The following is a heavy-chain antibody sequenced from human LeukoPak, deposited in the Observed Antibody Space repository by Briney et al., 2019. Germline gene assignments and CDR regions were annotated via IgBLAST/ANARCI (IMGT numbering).Heavy chain of an antibody. V-gene: IGHV4-59*01. CDR1: TGSISSYY. D-gene: IGHD5-18*01. CDR2: IYYTGST. CDR3: ARDNGYSHGYGAFDI. Sequence: SETLSLTCTVSTGSISSYYWSWIRQPPGKGLEWIAYIYYTGSTNYNPTLKSRATISLDTSRNQFSLKLSSVTAADTAVYHCARDNGYSHGYGAFDIWGQGTMVTVSS. J-gene: IGHJ3*02.